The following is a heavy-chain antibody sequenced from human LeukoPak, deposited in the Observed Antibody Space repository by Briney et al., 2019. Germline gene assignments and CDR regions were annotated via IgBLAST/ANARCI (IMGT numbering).Heavy chain of an antibody. CDR2: IYYSGST. V-gene: IGHV4-39*07. D-gene: IGHD1-20*01. CDR1: GGSISSSSYY. J-gene: IGHJ4*02. Sequence: PSETLSLTCAVSGGSISSSSYYWGWIRQPPGKGLEWSGSIYYSGSTYYNPSLKSRVTISVDTSKNQFSLKLSSVTAADTAVYYCARDSYNWNDGVPIDYWGQGTLVTVSS. CDR3: ARDSYNWNDGVPIDY.